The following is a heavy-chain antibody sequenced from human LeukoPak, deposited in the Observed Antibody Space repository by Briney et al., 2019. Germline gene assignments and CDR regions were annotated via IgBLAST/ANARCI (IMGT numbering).Heavy chain of an antibody. Sequence: PGGSLRLSCAASGFTFSDYYMSWIRQAPGKGLEWVSYISSSGSTIYYADSVKGRFTISRDNAKNTLYLQMNSLRAEDTAVYYCARVEDYCRGGSCYFDYWGQGTLVTVSS. J-gene: IGHJ4*02. CDR3: ARVEDYCRGGSCYFDY. D-gene: IGHD2-15*01. V-gene: IGHV3-11*01. CDR1: GFTFSDYY. CDR2: ISSSGSTI.